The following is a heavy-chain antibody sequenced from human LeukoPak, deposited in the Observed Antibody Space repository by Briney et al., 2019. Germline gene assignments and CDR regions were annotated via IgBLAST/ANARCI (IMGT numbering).Heavy chain of an antibody. CDR3: ARLGHTMNYYDSSGYYPLDY. Sequence: ASVKVSCKASGYTFTGYYMHWVRQAPGQGLEWMGWISAYNGNTNYAQKLQGRVTMTTDTSTSTAYMELRSLRSDDTAVYYCARLGHTMNYYDSSGYYPLDYWGQGTLVTVSS. V-gene: IGHV1-18*04. CDR2: ISAYNGNT. D-gene: IGHD3-22*01. J-gene: IGHJ4*02. CDR1: GYTFTGYY.